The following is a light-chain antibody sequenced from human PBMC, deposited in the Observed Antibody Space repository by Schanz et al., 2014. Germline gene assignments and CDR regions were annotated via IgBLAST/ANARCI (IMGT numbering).Light chain of an antibody. CDR3: QQSYSTLPA. CDR1: QSFNNW. J-gene: IGKJ1*01. CDR2: AAS. V-gene: IGKV1-39*01. Sequence: DIQMTQSPSTLSVSVGDRVTITCRASQSFNNWLAWYQQKPGKAPKLLIYAASSLQSGVPSRFSGSGSGTDFTLTISSLQPEDFATYSCQQSYSTLPAFGQGTKVEIK.